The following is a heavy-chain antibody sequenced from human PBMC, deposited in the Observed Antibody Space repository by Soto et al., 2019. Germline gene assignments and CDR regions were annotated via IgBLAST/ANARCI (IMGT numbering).Heavy chain of an antibody. J-gene: IGHJ4*02. CDR1: GGSISSGGYS. CDR3: ARVPDY. D-gene: IGHD2-2*01. CDR2: IYHSGST. V-gene: IGHV4-30-2*01. Sequence: SETLSLTCAVSGGSISSGGYSWSWIRQPPGKGLEWIGYIYHSGSTYYNPSLKSRVTISVDRSKNQFSLKLSSVTAADTAVYYRARVPDYWGQGTLVTVSS.